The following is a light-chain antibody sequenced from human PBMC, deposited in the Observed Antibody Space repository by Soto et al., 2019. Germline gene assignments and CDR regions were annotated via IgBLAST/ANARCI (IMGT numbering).Light chain of an antibody. CDR2: SAS. CDR3: QQYNQWPRHT. CDR1: QSVRGD. Sequence: EIAMTQYPATLSVSPGERVTLSCRASQSVRGDLAWYRKKPGQPPTLLIYSASTRATGVPARFSGSGSGSEFTLTISSLQSADFAVYFCQQYNQWPRHTFGQGTKLEMK. J-gene: IGKJ2*01. V-gene: IGKV3-15*01.